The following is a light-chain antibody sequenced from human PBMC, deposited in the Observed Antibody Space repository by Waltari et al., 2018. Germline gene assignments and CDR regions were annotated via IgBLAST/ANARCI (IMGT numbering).Light chain of an antibody. CDR2: GAS. V-gene: IGKV3-20*01. Sequence: ELVLTRSPGPLSFSPGERATLSCRASQSVSSSYLAWYQQKPGQAPRLLIYGASSRATGIPDRFSGSGSGTDFTLTISRLEPEDFAVYYCQQYGSSPSITFGQGTRLEIK. J-gene: IGKJ5*01. CDR3: QQYGSSPSIT. CDR1: QSVSSSY.